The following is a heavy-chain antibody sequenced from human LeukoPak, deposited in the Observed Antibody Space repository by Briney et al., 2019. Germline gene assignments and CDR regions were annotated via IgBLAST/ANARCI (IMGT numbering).Heavy chain of an antibody. J-gene: IGHJ4*02. D-gene: IGHD5-24*01. Sequence: GASVKVSCKASGGTFSSYAISWVRQAPGQGLEWMGGIIPIFGTAIYAQKFQGRVTITADESTSTAYMELSSLRSEDTAVYYCARDREMATEDYFDYWGQGTLVTVSS. CDR3: ARDREMATEDYFDY. CDR2: IIPIFGTA. CDR1: GGTFSSYA. V-gene: IGHV1-69*13.